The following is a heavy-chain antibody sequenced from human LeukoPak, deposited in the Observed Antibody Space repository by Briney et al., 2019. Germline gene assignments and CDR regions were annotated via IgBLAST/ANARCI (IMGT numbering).Heavy chain of an antibody. D-gene: IGHD2-21*01. Sequence: GASVKVSCKTSGYSFTDYYMHWVRQAPGQGLEWMGWINLNSGGTSSAQKFQGRVTMTRDTSITTVYMEVSWLTSDDTAIYYRARADRLDGGPYLIGPWGQGTLVTVSS. CDR3: ARADRLDGGPYLIGP. CDR2: INLNSGGT. V-gene: IGHV1-2*02. J-gene: IGHJ5*02. CDR1: GYSFTDYY.